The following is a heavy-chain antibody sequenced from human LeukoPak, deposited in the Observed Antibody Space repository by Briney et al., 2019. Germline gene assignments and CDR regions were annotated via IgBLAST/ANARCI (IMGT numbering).Heavy chain of an antibody. J-gene: IGHJ4*02. CDR1: GFTFSDYY. CDR3: ARKIGTYDY. CDR2: ISTTSSFT. D-gene: IGHD1-1*01. Sequence: GGSLRLSCAASGFTFSDYYMNWIRQAPGKGLEWVSYISTTSSFTNYADSVKGRFTISRDNAKNSLYLQMNSLRAEDTAVYYCARKIGTYDYWDQGTLVTVSS. V-gene: IGHV3-11*06.